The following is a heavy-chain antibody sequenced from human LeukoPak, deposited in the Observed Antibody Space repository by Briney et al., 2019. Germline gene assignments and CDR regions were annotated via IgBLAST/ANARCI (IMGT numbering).Heavy chain of an antibody. Sequence: GGSLRLSCAASGFSFNNHAMSWVRQPPGKGLEWVSAINSGGDSTAYADFVRGRFTISRDNSKNTLSLQLNTLGADDTAIYYCAKSDCDTIGCKLLDYWGQGTLVTVSS. CDR3: AKSDCDTIGCKLLDY. J-gene: IGHJ4*02. CDR1: GFSFNNHA. CDR2: INSGGDST. V-gene: IGHV3-23*01. D-gene: IGHD6-19*01.